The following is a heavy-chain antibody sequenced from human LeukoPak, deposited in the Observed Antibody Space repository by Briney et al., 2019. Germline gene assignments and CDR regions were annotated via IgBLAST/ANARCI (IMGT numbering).Heavy chain of an antibody. Sequence: GGSLRLSCAASGFTFSSYGMHWVRQAPGKGLEWVAVIWYEGSNKYYADSVKGRFSISRDNSRNTVYLQMSDLRAEDTAVYYCAKITKATTPNYWGQGTLVTVSS. CDR3: AKITKATTPNY. V-gene: IGHV3-33*06. CDR2: IWYEGSNK. J-gene: IGHJ4*02. D-gene: IGHD4-17*01. CDR1: GFTFSSYG.